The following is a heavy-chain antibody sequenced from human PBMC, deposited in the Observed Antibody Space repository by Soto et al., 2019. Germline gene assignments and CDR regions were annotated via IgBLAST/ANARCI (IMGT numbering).Heavy chain of an antibody. CDR3: ARNPLRSFYYYMDV. V-gene: IGHV3-21*01. CDR2: ISFSSSYI. D-gene: IGHD3-16*01. J-gene: IGHJ6*03. CDR1: GLTFSDHT. Sequence: GGSLRLSCAASGLTFSDHTMTWDRQAPGKGLEWVSSISFSSSYIFYADSVKGRVTISRDNARSSLFLQLNSLRAEDSAVYFCARNPLRSFYYYMDVWGKGTTVTVSS.